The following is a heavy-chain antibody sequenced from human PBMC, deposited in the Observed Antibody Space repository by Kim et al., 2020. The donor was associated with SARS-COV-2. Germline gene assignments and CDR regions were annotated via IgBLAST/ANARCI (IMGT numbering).Heavy chain of an antibody. CDR2: INHSGST. CDR3: ARGEVGGSYSSSWHDY. D-gene: IGHD6-13*01. J-gene: IGHJ4*02. CDR1: GGSFSGYY. V-gene: IGHV4-34*01. Sequence: SETLSLTCAVYGGSFSGYYWSWIRQPPGKGLEWIGEINHSGSTNYNPSLKSRVTISVDTSKNQFSLKLSSVTAADTAVYYCARGEVGGSYSSSWHDYWGQGTLVTVSS.